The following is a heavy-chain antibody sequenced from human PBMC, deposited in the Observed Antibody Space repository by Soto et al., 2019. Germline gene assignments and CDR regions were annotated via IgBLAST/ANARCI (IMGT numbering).Heavy chain of an antibody. CDR3: AKDYFDY. CDR2: ISGSGGST. J-gene: IGHJ4*02. Sequence: WWSLRLSCSASVFTFSSYAMSWVRQAPGKGLEWVSAISGSGGSTYYADSVKGRFTISRDNSKNTLYLQMNSLRAEDAAVYYCAKDYFDYWGQGTLVTVSS. V-gene: IGHV3-23*01. CDR1: VFTFSSYA.